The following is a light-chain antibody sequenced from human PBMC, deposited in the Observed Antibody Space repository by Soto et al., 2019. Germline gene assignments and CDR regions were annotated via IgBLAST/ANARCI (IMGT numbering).Light chain of an antibody. CDR1: QSVGSY. J-gene: IGKJ5*01. CDR3: QQRSNWIT. Sequence: ETVLTQSPATLSLSPGERATLSCRASQSVGSYLAWYQQKPGQAPRLLIYDASNRATGIPARFSGSGSGTDFTLTISSLEPEDFAVYYCQQRSNWITFGQGTRLEIK. V-gene: IGKV3-11*01. CDR2: DAS.